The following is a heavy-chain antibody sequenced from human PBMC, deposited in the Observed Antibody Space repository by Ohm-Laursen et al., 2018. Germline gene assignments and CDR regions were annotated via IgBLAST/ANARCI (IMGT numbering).Heavy chain of an antibody. V-gene: IGHV4-31*03. CDR3: ARDDSLYGMDV. CDR1: GGSISSGGYY. D-gene: IGHD2-21*02. Sequence: TLSLTCTVSGGSISSGGYYWSWIRPHPGKGLEWIGNIYYSGSTYYNPSLKSRVTISVDTSKNQFSLKLSSVTAADTAVYYCARDDSLYGMDVWGQGTTVTVSS. CDR2: IYYSGST. J-gene: IGHJ6*02.